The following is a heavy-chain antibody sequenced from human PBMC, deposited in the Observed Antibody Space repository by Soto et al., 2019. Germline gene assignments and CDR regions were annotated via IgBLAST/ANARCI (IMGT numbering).Heavy chain of an antibody. V-gene: IGHV4-31*03. CDR3: ARVVPVLGFDP. CDR1: GGSISSGGYY. Sequence: SETLSLTCTVSGGSISSGGYYWSWIRQHPGKGLEWIGYIYYSGSTCYNPSLKSRVTISVDTSKNQFSLKLSSVTAADTAVYYCARVVPVLGFDPWGQGTLVTVSS. J-gene: IGHJ5*02. CDR2: IYYSGST. D-gene: IGHD6-6*01.